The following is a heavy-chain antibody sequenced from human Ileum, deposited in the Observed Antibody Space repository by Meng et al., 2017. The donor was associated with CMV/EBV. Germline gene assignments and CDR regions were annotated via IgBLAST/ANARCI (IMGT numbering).Heavy chain of an antibody. CDR2: VYHTGTT. Sequence: VPSGSVSNYAYYWNWIRQPPGKGLEWIGFVYHTGTTSYNPSLESRVTMSLETSKNQFSLKLTSVTAADTAVYYCARMNQLLSYGFDIWGQGALVTVSS. V-gene: IGHV4-61*08. J-gene: IGHJ3*02. CDR3: ARMNQLLSYGFDI. CDR1: SGSVSNYAYY. D-gene: IGHD2-2*01.